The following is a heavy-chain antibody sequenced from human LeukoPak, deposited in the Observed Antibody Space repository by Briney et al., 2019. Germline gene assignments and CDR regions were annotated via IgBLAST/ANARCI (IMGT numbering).Heavy chain of an antibody. J-gene: IGHJ4*02. CDR2: IYYSGST. Sequence: SETLCLTCTASGGSVSSGSYYWSWIRQPPGKGLEWIGYIYYSGSTNYNPSLKSRVTISVDTSKNQFSLKLSSVTAADTAVYYCASSGYDLSGFDYWGQGTLVTVSS. V-gene: IGHV4-61*01. CDR1: GGSVSSGSYY. D-gene: IGHD5-12*01. CDR3: ASSGYDLSGFDY.